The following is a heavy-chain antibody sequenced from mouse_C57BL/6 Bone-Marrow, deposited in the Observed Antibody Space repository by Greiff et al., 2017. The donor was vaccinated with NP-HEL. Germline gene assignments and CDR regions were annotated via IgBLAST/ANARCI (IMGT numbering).Heavy chain of an antibody. CDR3: ASPYDYDVAWFAY. D-gene: IGHD2-4*01. V-gene: IGHV5-6*01. CDR2: ISSGGSYT. Sequence: EVQRVESGGDLVKPGGSLKLSCAASGFTFSSYGMSWVRQTPDKRLEWVATISSGGSYTYYPDSVKGRFTISRDNAKNTLSLQMSRLKSEDTAMYYCASPYDYDVAWFAYWGQGTLVTVSA. J-gene: IGHJ3*01. CDR1: GFTFSSYG.